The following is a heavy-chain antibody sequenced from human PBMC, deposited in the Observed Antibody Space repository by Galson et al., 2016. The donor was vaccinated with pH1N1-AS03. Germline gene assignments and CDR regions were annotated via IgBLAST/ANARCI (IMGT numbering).Heavy chain of an antibody. D-gene: IGHD1/OR15-1a*01. J-gene: IGHJ4*02. CDR3: ARDLRSDFGNNFVAGVQFGRY. Sequence: SVKVSCKASGYTFSTYGVSWVRQAPGQGLEWMGWISGYDDDTNYAQSLQGRVSMTTDPSTNTVYMELTRLTSDDTATYYCARDLRSDFGNNFVAGVQFGRYWGQGTLVTVSS. CDR2: ISGYDDDT. CDR1: GYTFSTYG. V-gene: IGHV1-18*04.